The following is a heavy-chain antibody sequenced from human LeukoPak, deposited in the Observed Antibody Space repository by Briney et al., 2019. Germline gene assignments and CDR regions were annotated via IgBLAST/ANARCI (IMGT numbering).Heavy chain of an antibody. CDR2: IYYSGST. V-gene: IGHV4-61*01. CDR3: ARATVTRDYYYYGMDV. J-gene: IGHJ6*02. Sequence: SETLSLTCTVSGGSVSSGSYYWSWIRQPPGKGLEWIGYIYYSGSTNYNPSLKSRVTISVDTSKNQFSLKLSSVTAADTAVYYCARATVTRDYYYYGMDVWGQGTTVTVSS. CDR1: GGSVSSGSYY. D-gene: IGHD4-11*01.